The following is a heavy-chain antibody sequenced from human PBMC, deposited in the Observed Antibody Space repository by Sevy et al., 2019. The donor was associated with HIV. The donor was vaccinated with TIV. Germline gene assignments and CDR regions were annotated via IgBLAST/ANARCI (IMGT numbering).Heavy chain of an antibody. V-gene: IGHV3-15*01. D-gene: IGHD3-10*01. CDR3: TTLKYELLSVGKFLDAFDI. CDR1: GFTFSNAW. CDR2: IKSNTDGGTT. Sequence: GGYLRLSCAASGFTFSNAWMSCVRQAPGKGLEWVGRIKSNTDGGTTDYAAPVKGRFTISRDDSKNTLYLQMNSLKTEDTAVYDCTTLKYELLSVGKFLDAFDIWGQGTLVTVSS. J-gene: IGHJ3*02.